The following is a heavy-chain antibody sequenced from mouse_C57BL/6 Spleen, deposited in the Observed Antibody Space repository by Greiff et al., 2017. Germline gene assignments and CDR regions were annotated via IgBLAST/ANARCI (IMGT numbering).Heavy chain of an antibody. J-gene: IGHJ4*01. Sequence: QVQLKQPGAELVRPGSSVKLSCKASGYTFTSYWMHWVKQRPIQGLEWIGNIDPSDSETHYNQKFKDKATLTVDKSSSTAYMQLSSLTSEDSAVYYCARGTTVVAKDYAMDYWGQGTSVTVSS. CDR1: GYTFTSYW. D-gene: IGHD1-1*01. CDR2: IDPSDSET. V-gene: IGHV1-52*01. CDR3: ARGTTVVAKDYAMDY.